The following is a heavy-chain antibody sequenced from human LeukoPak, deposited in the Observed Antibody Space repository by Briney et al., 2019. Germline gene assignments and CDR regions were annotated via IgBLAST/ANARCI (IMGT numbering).Heavy chain of an antibody. CDR3: ATLSGAYNF. D-gene: IGHD5-24*01. CDR1: GVSINRYY. V-gene: IGHV4-59*08. J-gene: IGHJ4*02. Sequence: PSETLSLTCTVSGVSINRYYWSWIRQPPGKGLEWIGYINYSGTTNYKSALKSRVAISVDTSRNQFSLQLRSMTAADTAVYYCATLSGAYNFWGQGTLVTVSS. CDR2: INYSGTT.